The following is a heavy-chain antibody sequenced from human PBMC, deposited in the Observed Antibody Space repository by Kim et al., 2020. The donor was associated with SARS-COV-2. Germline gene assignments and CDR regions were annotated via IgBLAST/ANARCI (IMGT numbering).Heavy chain of an antibody. CDR1: GYSFTGYH. CDR3: ASVCSGGSCLDC. V-gene: IGHV1-2*06. J-gene: IGHJ4*02. CDR2: INPNTGGT. D-gene: IGHD2-15*01. Sequence: ASVKVSCKASGYSFTGYHMHWVRQAPGQGLEWMGRINPNTGGTTFAQKFQGRVTMTRDTSISTAYMEMGRLTSDDTAVYYCASVCSGGSCLDCWGQGTLV.